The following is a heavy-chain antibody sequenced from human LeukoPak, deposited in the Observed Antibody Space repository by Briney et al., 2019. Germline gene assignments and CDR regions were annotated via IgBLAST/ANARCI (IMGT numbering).Heavy chain of an antibody. D-gene: IGHD6-13*01. V-gene: IGHV3-30-3*01. CDR2: ISYDGSNK. CDR1: GFTFSRHA. J-gene: IGHJ4*02. Sequence: PGRSLRLSCAASGFTFSRHAMHWVRQAPGKGLEWVAVISYDGSNKFYADSMKGRFTISRDNSKNTLYLQMNSLRAEDTAVYYCAKGSIAAVWEGYWGQGTLVTVSS. CDR3: AKGSIAAVWEGY.